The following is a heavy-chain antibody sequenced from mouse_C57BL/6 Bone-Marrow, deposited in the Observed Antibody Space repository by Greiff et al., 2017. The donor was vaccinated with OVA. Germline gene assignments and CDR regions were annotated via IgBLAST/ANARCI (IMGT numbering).Heavy chain of an antibody. CDR3: ARRGVLGYAMDY. Sequence: EVKLVESGGGLVQPGGSLKLSCAASGFTFSDYYMYWVRQTPEKRLEWVAYISNGGGSTYYPDTVKGRFTISRDNAKNTLYLQMSRLKAEDTAMYYCARRGVLGYAMDYWGQGTSVTVSS. J-gene: IGHJ4*01. CDR1: GFTFSDYY. D-gene: IGHD3-3*01. CDR2: ISNGGGST. V-gene: IGHV5-12*01.